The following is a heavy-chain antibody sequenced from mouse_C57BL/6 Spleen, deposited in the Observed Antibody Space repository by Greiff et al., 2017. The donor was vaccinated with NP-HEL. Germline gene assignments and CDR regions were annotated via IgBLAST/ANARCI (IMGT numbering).Heavy chain of an antibody. CDR2: IDPSDSYT. V-gene: IGHV1-59*01. J-gene: IGHJ2*01. CDR3: ARLRALVGLYYFDY. D-gene: IGHD3-3*01. CDR1: GYTFTSYW. Sequence: QVQLQQPGAELVRPGTSVKLSCKASGYTFTSYWMHWVKQRPGQGLEWIGVIDPSDSYTNYNQKFKGKATLTVDTSSSTAYMQLSSLTSEDSAVYYCARLRALVGLYYFDYWGQGTTLTVSS.